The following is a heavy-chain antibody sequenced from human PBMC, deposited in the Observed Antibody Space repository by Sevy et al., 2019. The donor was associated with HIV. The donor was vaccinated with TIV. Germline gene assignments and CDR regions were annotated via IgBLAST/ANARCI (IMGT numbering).Heavy chain of an antibody. CDR3: AGDPAGYSERGDYFDY. CDR1: GFTFSSSA. V-gene: IGHV1-58*01. CDR2: IVVGSAKT. D-gene: IGHD2-15*01. J-gene: IGHJ4*02. Sequence: ASVKVSCKASGFTFSSSAVQWVRQARGQRLEWIGWIVVGSAKTNYAQKFQERVTITRDMSTSTAYMELSSLRSEDTAVYYCAGDPAGYSERGDYFDYWGQGTLVTVSS.